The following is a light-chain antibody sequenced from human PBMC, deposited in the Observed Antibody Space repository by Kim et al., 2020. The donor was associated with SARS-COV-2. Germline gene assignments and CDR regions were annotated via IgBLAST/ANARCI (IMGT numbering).Light chain of an antibody. V-gene: IGKV1-16*01. CDR1: QGIGNY. CDR3: QQYNTYPYT. J-gene: IGKJ2*01. Sequence: VSVGDRVTITCRASQGIGNYLAWFQQKPGKAPESLIYAASSLQGGVPSRFSGSGSGTDFTLTISSLQPEDFATYYCQQYNTYPYTFGQGTKLEI. CDR2: AAS.